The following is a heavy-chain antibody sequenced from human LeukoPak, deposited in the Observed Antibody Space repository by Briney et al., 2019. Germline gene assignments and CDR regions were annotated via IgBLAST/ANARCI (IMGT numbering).Heavy chain of an antibody. CDR2: INPNSGGT. V-gene: IGHV1-2*02. Sequence: ASVKVSCKASGYTFTGYYMHWVRRAPGRGLEWMGWINPNSGGTNYAQKFQGRVTMTRDTSISTAYMELSRLRSDDTAVYYCARADYGDYSTFDYWGQGTLVTVSS. CDR3: ARADYGDYSTFDY. D-gene: IGHD4-17*01. CDR1: GYTFTGYY. J-gene: IGHJ4*02.